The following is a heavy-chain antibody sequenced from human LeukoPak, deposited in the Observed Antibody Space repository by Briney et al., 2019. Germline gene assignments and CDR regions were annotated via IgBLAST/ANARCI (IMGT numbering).Heavy chain of an antibody. D-gene: IGHD6-6*01. CDR3: AREYSSSSGTWFDP. Sequence: SVKVSCKASGGTFSSYAISWVRQAPGRGLEWMGGIIPIFGTANYAQKFQGRVTITADESTSTAYMELSSLRSEDTAVYYCAREYSSSSGTWFDPWGQGTLVTVPS. CDR1: GGTFSSYA. V-gene: IGHV1-69*13. CDR2: IIPIFGTA. J-gene: IGHJ5*02.